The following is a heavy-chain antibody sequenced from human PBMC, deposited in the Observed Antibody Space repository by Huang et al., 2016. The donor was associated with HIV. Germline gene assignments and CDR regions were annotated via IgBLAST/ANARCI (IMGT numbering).Heavy chain of an antibody. D-gene: IGHD3-22*01. CDR2: INSDWSST. CDR3: ARDPRIQSWLNFFDY. Sequence: EVQLVESGGGLVQPGGSLRLSCAASGFSISSYWMHWVRHAPGKGRVVVARINSDWSSTSYADSVKGRFTISRDNAKNTLYLQMNSLRAEDTAVYYCARDPRIQSWLNFFDYWGQGTLVSVSS. V-gene: IGHV3-74*01. CDR1: GFSISSYW. J-gene: IGHJ4*02.